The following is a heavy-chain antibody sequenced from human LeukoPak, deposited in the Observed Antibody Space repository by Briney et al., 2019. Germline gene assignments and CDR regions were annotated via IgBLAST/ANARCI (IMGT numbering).Heavy chain of an antibody. CDR3: ARAATGFDAFDI. CDR2: IGTAGGS. J-gene: IGHJ3*02. CDR1: GFTFSRHD. V-gene: IGHV3-13*01. Sequence: PGGSLRLSCAASGFTFSRHDTHWVRQPTGKGLEWVSAIGTAGGSYYPGSVKGRFTISRGNAKNSLYLQMNSLRAGDTAVYYCARAATGFDAFDIWGQGTMVTVSS. D-gene: IGHD1-1*01.